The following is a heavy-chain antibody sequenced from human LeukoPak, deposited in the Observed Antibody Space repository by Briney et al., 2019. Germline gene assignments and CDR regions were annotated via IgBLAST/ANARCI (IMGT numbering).Heavy chain of an antibody. CDR2: VKQDGSEK. J-gene: IGHJ3*02. D-gene: IGHD4-17*01. Sequence: GGSLRLSCAASGFTFSSYWMSWVRQAPGKGLEWVANVKQDGSEKYYVDSVKGRFTISRDNAKNSLYLQMNSLRAEGTAVYYCARGYYGDDAFDIWGQGTMVTVSS. CDR1: GFTFSSYW. V-gene: IGHV3-7*03. CDR3: ARGYYGDDAFDI.